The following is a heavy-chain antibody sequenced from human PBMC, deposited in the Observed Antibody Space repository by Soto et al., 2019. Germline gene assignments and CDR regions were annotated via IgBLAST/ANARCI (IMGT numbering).Heavy chain of an antibody. V-gene: IGHV1-18*01. CDR3: ARGRYGDY. D-gene: IGHD1-1*01. Sequence: QVHLVQSGAEVKKPGASVKVSCKGSGYTFTSYGITWVRQAPGQGLEWMGWISAHNGNTDYSQKLQGRVTVTRDTSTSTAYMELRSLRSDDTAVYYCARGRYGDYWGQGALVTVSS. CDR1: GYTFTSYG. CDR2: ISAHNGNT. J-gene: IGHJ4*02.